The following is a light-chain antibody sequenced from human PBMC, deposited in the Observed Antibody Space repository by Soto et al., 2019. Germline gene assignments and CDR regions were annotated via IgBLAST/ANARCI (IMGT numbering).Light chain of an antibody. CDR1: QSISSW. CDR2: DAS. Sequence: DIQMTQSPSTLSASVGDRVTITCRASQSISSWLAWYQQKLGRAPRLLIYDASSLESGVPSRFSGSGYGTEFTLTISSLQPDDVATYYCQQYNTYSSLTFGGGTKVDIK. V-gene: IGKV1-5*01. CDR3: QQYNTYSSLT. J-gene: IGKJ4*01.